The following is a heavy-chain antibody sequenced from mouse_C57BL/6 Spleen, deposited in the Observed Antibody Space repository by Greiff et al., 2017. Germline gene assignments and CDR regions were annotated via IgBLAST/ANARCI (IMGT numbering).Heavy chain of an antibody. CDR2: INPNNGGT. D-gene: IGHD2-4*01. CDR3: AREGLRYYAMDY. J-gene: IGHJ4*01. Sequence: EVQLQESGPELVKPGASVKIPCKASGYTFTDYNMDWVKQSHGKSLEWIGDINPNNGGTIYNQKFKGKATLTVDKSSSTAYMELRSLTSEDTAVYYCAREGLRYYAMDYWGQGTSVTVSS. CDR1: GYTFTDYN. V-gene: IGHV1-18*01.